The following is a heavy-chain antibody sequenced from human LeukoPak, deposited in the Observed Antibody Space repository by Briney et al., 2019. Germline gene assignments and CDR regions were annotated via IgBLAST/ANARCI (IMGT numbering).Heavy chain of an antibody. Sequence: SETLSLTCTVSGGSISSGGYYWSWIRQPPGKGLEWLGYIYYSGSTNYNPSLKSRVTISVDMSKNQFSLKLSSVTAADTAVYYCARDPEVAGPFDYWGQGTLVTVSS. CDR3: ARDPEVAGPFDY. CDR2: IYYSGST. CDR1: GGSISSGGYY. D-gene: IGHD6-19*01. J-gene: IGHJ4*02. V-gene: IGHV4-61*08.